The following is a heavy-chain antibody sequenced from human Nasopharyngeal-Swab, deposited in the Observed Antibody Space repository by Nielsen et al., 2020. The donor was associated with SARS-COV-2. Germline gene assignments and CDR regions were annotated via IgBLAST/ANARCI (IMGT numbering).Heavy chain of an antibody. D-gene: IGHD2-2*01. CDR1: GFTFGDYA. Sequence: GESLKISCTASGFTFGDYAMSWVRQAPGKGLEWVGFIRSKAYGGTTEYAASVKGRFTISRDDSKSIAYLHMNSLKTEDTAVYYCTRDPRYCSSTSCYGGGYYYYGMDVWGQGTTVTVSS. CDR3: TRDPRYCSSTSCYGGGYYYYGMDV. CDR2: IRSKAYGGTT. V-gene: IGHV3-49*04. J-gene: IGHJ6*02.